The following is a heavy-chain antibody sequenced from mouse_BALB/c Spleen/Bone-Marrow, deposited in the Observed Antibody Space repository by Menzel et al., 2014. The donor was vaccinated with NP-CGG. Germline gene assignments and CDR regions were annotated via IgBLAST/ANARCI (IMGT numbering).Heavy chain of an antibody. V-gene: IGHV1S22*01. CDR1: GYTFTSYW. CDR3: TRGFAY. CDR2: IYPGSGST. J-gene: IGHJ3*01. Sequence: LQQSGSELVRPGASVKLSCKASGYTFTSYWMHWVKQRHGQGLEWIGNIYPGSGSTNYDEKFKSNGTLTVDTSSSTAYMHLSSLTSEDSAVYYCTRGFAYWGQGTLVTVSA.